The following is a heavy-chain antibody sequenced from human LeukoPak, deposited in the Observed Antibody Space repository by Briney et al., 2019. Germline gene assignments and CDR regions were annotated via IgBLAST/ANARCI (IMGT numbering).Heavy chain of an antibody. J-gene: IGHJ4*02. CDR3: ARNRDGY. D-gene: IGHD5-24*01. V-gene: IGHV4-39*07. CDR2: IYYSGST. Sequence: SETLSLTCTVSGGSISSSSYYWGWIRQPPGKGLEWIGSIYYSGSTYYNPSLKSRVTISVDTSKNQFSLKLSSVTAADTAVYYCARNRDGYWGQGTLVTVSS. CDR1: GGSISSSSYY.